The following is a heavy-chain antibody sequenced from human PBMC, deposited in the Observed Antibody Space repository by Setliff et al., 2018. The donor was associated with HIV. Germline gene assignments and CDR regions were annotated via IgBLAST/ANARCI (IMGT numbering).Heavy chain of an antibody. Sequence: TLTLTCTVSGGSISSSNYYWGWIRQPPGKGLEWIGEIDHSGSTNYNPSLKSRVTISLDTSKNQFSLKLSSVTAADTAVYYCAREGARITIFGVVTALWYFDLWGRGTLVTVSS. CDR2: IDHSGST. CDR1: GGSISSSNYY. D-gene: IGHD3-3*01. J-gene: IGHJ2*01. V-gene: IGHV4-39*07. CDR3: AREGARITIFGVVTALWYFDL.